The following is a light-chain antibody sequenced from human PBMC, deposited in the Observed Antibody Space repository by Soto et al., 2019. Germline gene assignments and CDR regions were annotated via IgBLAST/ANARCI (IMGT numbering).Light chain of an antibody. CDR2: GAS. CDR3: QQYDILPIT. J-gene: IGKJ4*01. V-gene: IGKV3-20*01. CDR1: QSVSNNY. Sequence: IVLTKSPGPLSLSPGERATLSCMASQSVSNNYLAWYHQQPGQAPRLIIYGASNRATGIPDRFSGGGSGTDCTFTITSLQPEDIATYYCQQYDILPITLGGGTKVDIK.